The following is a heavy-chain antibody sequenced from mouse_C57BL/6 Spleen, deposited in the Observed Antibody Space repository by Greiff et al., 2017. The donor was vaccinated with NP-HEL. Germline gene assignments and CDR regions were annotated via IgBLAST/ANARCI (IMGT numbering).Heavy chain of an antibody. D-gene: IGHD2-5*01. CDR2: IYPSDSET. Sequence: QVQLQQPGAELVRPGSSVKLSCKASGYTFTSYWMDWVKQRPGQGLEWIGNIYPSDSETHYNQKFKDKATLTVDKSSSTAYMQLSSLTSEDSAVYYCARYNYSNYAWCAYWGQGTLVTVSA. J-gene: IGHJ3*01. V-gene: IGHV1-61*01. CDR3: ARYNYSNYAWCAY. CDR1: GYTFTSYW.